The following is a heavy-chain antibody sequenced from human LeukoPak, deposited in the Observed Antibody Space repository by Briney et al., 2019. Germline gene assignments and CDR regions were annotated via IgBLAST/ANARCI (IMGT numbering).Heavy chain of an antibody. J-gene: IGHJ4*02. CDR3: AAGKAAAGKWRVEPNPMEVSRY. V-gene: IGHV1-18*04. CDR2: ISAYNGKT. Sequence: GASLKVSCKASGYTFTSYVISWVRQAAGQGLEWMGWISAYNGKTNYAQKLQGRVTMTTDTTTSSADMELMSLRSDDTAVYYCAAGKAAAGKWRVEPNPMEVSRYWGQGTLVTVSS. D-gene: IGHD6-13*01. CDR1: GYTFTSYV.